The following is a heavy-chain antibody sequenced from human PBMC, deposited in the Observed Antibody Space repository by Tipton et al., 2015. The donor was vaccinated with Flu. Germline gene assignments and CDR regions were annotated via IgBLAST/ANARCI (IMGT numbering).Heavy chain of an antibody. CDR1: GFTFSSYA. V-gene: IGHV3-30-3*01. D-gene: IGHD2-15*01. CDR3: ARGPSIVLVVGAPGY. CDR2: ISYDGNTR. Sequence: CAASGFTFSSYAMHWVRQAPGKGLEWVAVISYDGNTRNYADSVKGRFTFSRDNSKKTLYLQMNSLRTEDTAVYYCARGPSIVLVVGAPGYWGQGTLVTVSS. J-gene: IGHJ4*02.